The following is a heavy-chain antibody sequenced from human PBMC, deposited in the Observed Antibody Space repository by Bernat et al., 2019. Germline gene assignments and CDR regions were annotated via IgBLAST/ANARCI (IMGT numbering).Heavy chain of an antibody. Sequence: QVQLVESGGGVVQPGRSLRLSCAASGFTFSSYAMHWVRQAPGKGLEWVAVISYDGSNKYYADSVKGRFTISRDNSKNTLYLQMNSLRAEDTAGYYCARDTGGRGSSWFDYWGQGTLVTVSS. CDR2: ISYDGSNK. CDR3: ARDTGGRGSSWFDY. D-gene: IGHD6-13*01. V-gene: IGHV3-30-3*01. CDR1: GFTFSSYA. J-gene: IGHJ4*02.